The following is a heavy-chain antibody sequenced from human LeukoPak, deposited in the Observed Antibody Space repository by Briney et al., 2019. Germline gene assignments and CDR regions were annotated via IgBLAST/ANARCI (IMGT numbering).Heavy chain of an antibody. D-gene: IGHD5-18*01. J-gene: IGHJ4*02. CDR2: ISAYNGNT. CDR3: ARREIGYGYIY. V-gene: IGHV1-18*01. CDR1: GYTFTSYG. Sequence: GASVKVSCKASGYTFTSYGISWVRQAPGQGLEWMGWISAYNGNTNYTQKLQGRVTVTTDTSTSTASMELRSLRSDDTAVYYCARREIGYGYIYWGQGTLVTVSS.